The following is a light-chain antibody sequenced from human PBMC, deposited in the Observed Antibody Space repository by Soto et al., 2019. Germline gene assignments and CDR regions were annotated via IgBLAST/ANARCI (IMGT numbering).Light chain of an antibody. CDR2: KVS. Sequence: DVVMTQSPLSLPVTLGQPASISCRSSQSLAYSDGNTYLNWIQQRPGRSPRRLIYKVSNRDSGVPARFSGSGSGTDFALKISRVEAEDVGVYYCMQGTHWPITFGQGTRLEIK. CDR1: QSLAYSDGNTY. J-gene: IGKJ5*01. CDR3: MQGTHWPIT. V-gene: IGKV2-30*01.